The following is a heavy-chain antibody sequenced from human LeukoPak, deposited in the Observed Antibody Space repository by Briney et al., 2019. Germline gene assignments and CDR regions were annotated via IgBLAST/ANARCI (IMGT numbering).Heavy chain of an antibody. J-gene: IGHJ4*02. D-gene: IGHD2-8*01. CDR3: SRENGAFSPFGY. Sequence: PSETLSLTCGVSGGSISNTNWWSWVRQPPGQGLEWIGEISLTGLTHYNPSLESRVTVSLGMSKNQLSLNLTSVTAADTAVYYCSRENGAFSPFGYWGQGILVTV. CDR1: GGSISNTNW. V-gene: IGHV4-4*02. CDR2: ISLTGLT.